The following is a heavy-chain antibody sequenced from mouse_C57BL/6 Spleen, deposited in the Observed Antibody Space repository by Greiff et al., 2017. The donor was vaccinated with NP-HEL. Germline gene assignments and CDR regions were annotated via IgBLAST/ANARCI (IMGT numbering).Heavy chain of an antibody. V-gene: IGHV1-15*01. D-gene: IGHD6-2*01. CDR2: IDPETGGT. CDR3: TSSLFAWFAY. CDR1: GYTFTDYE. J-gene: IGHJ3*01. Sequence: QVQLQQSGAELVRPGASVTLSCKASGYTFTDYEMHWVKQTPVHGLEWIGAIDPETGGTAYNQKFKGKAILTADKSSSTAYMEPRSLTSEDSAFYYCTSSLFAWFAYGGQGTLVTVSA.